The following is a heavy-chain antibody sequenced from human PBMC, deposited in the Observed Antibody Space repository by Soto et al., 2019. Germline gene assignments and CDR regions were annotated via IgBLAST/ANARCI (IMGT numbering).Heavy chain of an antibody. V-gene: IGHV1-18*01. CDR1: GYTFTSYG. Sequence: ASVKVSCKASGYTFTSYGISWVRQAPGQGLEWMGWISAYNGNTNYTQKLQGRVTITRDTSASTVYMELRSLTFDDTAVYYCARSESLDCWCQGTLVTISS. CDR3: ARSESLDC. CDR2: ISAYNGNT. J-gene: IGHJ4*02.